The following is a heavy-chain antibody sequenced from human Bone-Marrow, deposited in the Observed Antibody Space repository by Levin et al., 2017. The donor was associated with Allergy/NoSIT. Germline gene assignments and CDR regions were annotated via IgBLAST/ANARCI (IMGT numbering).Heavy chain of an antibody. V-gene: IGHV3-15*07. D-gene: IGHD3-16*01. CDR3: TSRVITDSDY. CDR1: GLIFSNTW. CDR2: IKKKTEGGAT. Sequence: PGGSLRLSCAASGLIFSNTWMNWVRQAPGQGLEWVGRIKKKTEGGATQYAAPVKGRFTISRDESENTVYLQMNSLKTEDTAVYYCTSRVITDSDYWGQGTLVTVSS. J-gene: IGHJ4*02.